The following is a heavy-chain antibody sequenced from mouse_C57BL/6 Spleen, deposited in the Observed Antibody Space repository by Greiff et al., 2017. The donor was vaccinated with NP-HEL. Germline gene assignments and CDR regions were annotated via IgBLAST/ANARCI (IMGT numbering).Heavy chain of an antibody. D-gene: IGHD1-1*01. CDR3: ASRLPATGY. CDR1: GYTFTSYW. J-gene: IGHJ2*01. CDR2: IDPSDSYT. Sequence: VQLQQPGAELVRPGTSVKLSCKASGYTFTSYWMHWVKQRPGQGLEWIGVIDPSDSYTNYNQKFKGKATLTVDTSSSTAYMQLSSLTSEDSAVYYCASRLPATGYWGQGTTLTVSS. V-gene: IGHV1-59*01.